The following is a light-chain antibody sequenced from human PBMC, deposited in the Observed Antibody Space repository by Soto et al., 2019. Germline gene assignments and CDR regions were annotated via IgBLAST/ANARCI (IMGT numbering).Light chain of an antibody. CDR2: QVT. CDR3: SSYAGSLVV. Sequence: QSALTQPPSASGSPGQSVTISCTGTSSDIGAYNYVSWYRQYPDKAPKLLVYQVTKRPSGVPDRCSGSKSGNTAALTVSGLQAEDEAVYYCSSYAGSLVVFGGGTKVTVL. CDR1: SSDIGAYNY. V-gene: IGLV2-8*01. J-gene: IGLJ2*01.